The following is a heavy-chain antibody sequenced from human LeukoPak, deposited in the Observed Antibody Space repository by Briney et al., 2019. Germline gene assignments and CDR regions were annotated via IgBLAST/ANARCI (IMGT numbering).Heavy chain of an antibody. CDR2: INPNSGGT. Sequence: ASVKVSCKASGYTFTGYYMHWVRQAPGQGLEWMGWINPNSGGTNYAQKFQGRVTMTRDASISTAYMELSRLRSDDTAVYYCARGITMVRGVISLYYYYYMDVWGKGTTVTISS. J-gene: IGHJ6*03. D-gene: IGHD3-10*01. CDR3: ARGITMVRGVISLYYYYYMDV. CDR1: GYTFTGYY. V-gene: IGHV1-2*02.